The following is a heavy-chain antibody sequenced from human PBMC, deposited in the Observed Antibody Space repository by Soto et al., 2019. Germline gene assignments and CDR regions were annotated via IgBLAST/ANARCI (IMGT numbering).Heavy chain of an antibody. J-gene: IGHJ6*02. V-gene: IGHV1-69*06. D-gene: IGHD6-13*01. CDR3: ARDQFSSSSWYYYGMDV. CDR1: GGTFSSYA. Sequence: QVQLVQSGAEVKKPGSSVNVSCKASGGTFSSYAISWVRQAPGQGLEWMGGIIPIFGTANYAQKFQGRVTITADKSTSTAYMELSSLRSEDTAVYYCARDQFSSSSWYYYGMDVWGQGTTVTVSS. CDR2: IIPIFGTA.